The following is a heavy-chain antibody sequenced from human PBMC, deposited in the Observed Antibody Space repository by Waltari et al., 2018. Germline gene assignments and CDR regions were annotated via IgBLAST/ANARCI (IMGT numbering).Heavy chain of an antibody. CDR3: AKDRYGSGSYYDY. CDR2: ISGSGGST. D-gene: IGHD3-10*01. J-gene: IGHJ4*02. CDR1: GFTFSSYA. Sequence: EVQLLESGGGLVQPGGSLRLCCAASGFTFSSYAMSWVRQAPGKWLEWVSAISGSGGSTYYEDSVKGRFTISRDNSKNTLYLQMNSLRAEDTAVYYCAKDRYGSGSYYDYWGQGTLVTVSS. V-gene: IGHV3-23*01.